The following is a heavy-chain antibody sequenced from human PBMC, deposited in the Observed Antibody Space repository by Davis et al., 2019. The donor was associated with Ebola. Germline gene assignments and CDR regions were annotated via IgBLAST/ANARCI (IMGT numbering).Heavy chain of an antibody. CDR3: ARLAMVAAGCHDY. CDR2: INTYNDNT. CDR1: GYTFTTYG. V-gene: IGHV1-18*01. J-gene: IGHJ4*02. Sequence: AASVKVSCKASGYTFTTYGISWVRQAPGQGLEWMAWINTYNDNTKYAQKFQGRVTLTTDTSTNTAYMDLRDLASDDAALYYCARLAMVAAGCHDYWGQGSLVAVSS. D-gene: IGHD6-13*01.